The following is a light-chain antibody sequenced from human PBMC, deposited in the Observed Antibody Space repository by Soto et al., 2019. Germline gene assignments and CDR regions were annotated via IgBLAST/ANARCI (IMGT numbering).Light chain of an antibody. CDR3: SSYTSSSSVV. V-gene: IGLV2-14*01. CDR1: SSDVGGYNY. J-gene: IGLJ2*01. CDR2: EFS. Sequence: QSALTQPASVSGSPGQSITISCTGTSSDVGGYNYVSWYQQQPGKAPKLMIYEFSNRPSGVSNRFSASKSGNTASLTISGLHSEDEAAYYCSSYTSSSSVVFGGGTQLTVL.